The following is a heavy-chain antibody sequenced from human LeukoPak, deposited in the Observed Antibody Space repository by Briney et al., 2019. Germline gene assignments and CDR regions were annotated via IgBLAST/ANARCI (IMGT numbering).Heavy chain of an antibody. CDR2: IHSTGNS. CDR3: ARGIANSGYSYGTRYYYGMDV. CDR1: GGSISGTDLY. J-gene: IGHJ6*02. V-gene: IGHV4-39*01. D-gene: IGHD5-18*01. Sequence: SETLSLTCTVSGGSISGTDLYWGWIRQLPGKGLEWIGNIHSTGNSFCNPSLKSRVTISIDTSKNQFSLKLSSVTAADTAVYYCARGIANSGYSYGTRYYYGMDVWGQGTTVTVSS.